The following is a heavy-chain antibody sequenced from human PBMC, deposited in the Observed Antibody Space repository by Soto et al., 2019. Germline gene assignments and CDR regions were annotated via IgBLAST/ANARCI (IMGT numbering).Heavy chain of an antibody. CDR3: ARPAGYYFDY. CDR1: GGSISSSSYY. CDR2: IYYSGST. Sequence: SETLSLTCTVSGGSISSSSYYWGWIRQPPGKGLEWIGSIYYSGSTYYNPSLKSRVTISVDTSKNQFSLKLSSVTAADTAVYYCARPAGYYFDYWGQGTLVTVSS. J-gene: IGHJ4*02. V-gene: IGHV4-39*01.